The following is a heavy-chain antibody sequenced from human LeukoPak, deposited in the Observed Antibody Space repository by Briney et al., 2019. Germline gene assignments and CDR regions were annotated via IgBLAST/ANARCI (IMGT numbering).Heavy chain of an antibody. CDR1: GYTFTSYY. CDR3: ATASGIAVAGIRFNWFDP. Sequence: GASVKVSCKASGYTFTSYYMHRVRQAPGQGLEWMGIINPSGGSTSYAQKFQGRVTMSRDMSTSTVYMELSSLRSEDTAVYYCATASGIAVAGIRFNWFDPWGQGTLVTVSS. D-gene: IGHD6-19*01. J-gene: IGHJ5*02. CDR2: INPSGGST. V-gene: IGHV1-46*01.